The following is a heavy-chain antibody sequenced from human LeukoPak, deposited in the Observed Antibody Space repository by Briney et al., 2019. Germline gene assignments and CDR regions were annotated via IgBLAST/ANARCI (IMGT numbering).Heavy chain of an antibody. Sequence: GGSLRLSCAASGFTFSSYAMSWVRQAPEKGLEWVSAISGSGGSTYYADSVKGRFTISRDNSKNTLYLQMNSLRAEDTAVYYCAKDYHDSSGYLTGFDYWGQGTLVTVSS. CDR3: AKDYHDSSGYLTGFDY. CDR1: GFTFSSYA. CDR2: ISGSGGST. J-gene: IGHJ4*02. V-gene: IGHV3-23*01. D-gene: IGHD3-22*01.